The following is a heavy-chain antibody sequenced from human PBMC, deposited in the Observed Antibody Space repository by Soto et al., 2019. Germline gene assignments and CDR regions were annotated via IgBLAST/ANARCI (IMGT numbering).Heavy chain of an antibody. V-gene: IGHV5-51*01. CDR3: ARRPRYDFWSGHGDPNCFDP. D-gene: IGHD3-3*01. CDR1: GYSFTSYW. Sequence: GESLKISCKGSGYSFTSYWIGWVRQMPGKGLEWMGIIYPGDSDTRYSPSFQGQVTISADKSISTAYLQWSSLKASDTAMYYCARRPRYDFWSGHGDPNCFDPCGQGTLVTVSS. CDR2: IYPGDSDT. J-gene: IGHJ5*02.